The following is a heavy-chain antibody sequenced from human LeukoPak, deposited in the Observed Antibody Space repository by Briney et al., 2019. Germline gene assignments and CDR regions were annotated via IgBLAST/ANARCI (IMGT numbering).Heavy chain of an antibody. D-gene: IGHD3-3*01. CDR2: INPNSGGT. CDR1: GYTFTGYY. J-gene: IGHJ4*02. V-gene: IGHV1-2*02. CDR3: ARDRSAVVIISALDY. Sequence: AASVKVSCKASGYTFTGYYMHWVRQARGQGLEWMGWINPNSGGTNYAQKFQGRVTMTRDTSISTAYTELSRLRSDDTAVYYCARDRSAVVIISALDYWGQGTLVTVSS.